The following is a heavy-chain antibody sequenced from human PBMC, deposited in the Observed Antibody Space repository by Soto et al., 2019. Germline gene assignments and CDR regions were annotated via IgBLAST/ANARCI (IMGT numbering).Heavy chain of an antibody. CDR1: GDSVSSNNVA. CDR2: TYYTSKWNY. Sequence: QVQLQQSGPGLVKPSQTLSLTCAISGDSVSSNNVAWNWVRQSPSRGLEWLGRTYYTSKWNYDYAVSVKSRISAAPDTSKNQFSLQVNFVTPEDTAVYYCARGRNSAFDYWGQVTLVTVSS. V-gene: IGHV6-1*01. CDR3: ARGRNSAFDY. D-gene: IGHD5-18*01. J-gene: IGHJ4*02.